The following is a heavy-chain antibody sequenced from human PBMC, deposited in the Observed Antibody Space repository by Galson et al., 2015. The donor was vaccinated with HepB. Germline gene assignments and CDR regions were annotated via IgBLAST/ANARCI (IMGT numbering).Heavy chain of an antibody. D-gene: IGHD3-10*01. CDR2: ISYDGSNK. CDR3: ARDSGGRITMVRGVMDV. V-gene: IGHV3-30-3*01. CDR1: GFTFSSYA. Sequence: SLRLSCAASGFTFSSYAMHWVRQAPGKGLEWVAVISYDGSNKYYADSVKGRFTISRDNSKNTLYLQMNSLRAEDTAVYYCARDSGGRITMVRGVMDVWGKGTTVTVSS. J-gene: IGHJ6*04.